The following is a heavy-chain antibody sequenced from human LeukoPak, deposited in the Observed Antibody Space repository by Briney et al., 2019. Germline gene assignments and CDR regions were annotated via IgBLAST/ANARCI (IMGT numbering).Heavy chain of an antibody. V-gene: IGHV4-39*07. Sequence: SETLSLTCTVSGGSISSSSYYWGWIRQPPGKGLEWIGSIYHSGSTYYNPSLKSRVTISVDTSKNQFSLKLSSVTAADTAVYYCARDATMMGNYFNYWGQGTLVTVSS. CDR2: IYHSGST. J-gene: IGHJ4*02. CDR1: GGSISSSSYY. CDR3: ARDATMMGNYFNY. D-gene: IGHD5-12*01.